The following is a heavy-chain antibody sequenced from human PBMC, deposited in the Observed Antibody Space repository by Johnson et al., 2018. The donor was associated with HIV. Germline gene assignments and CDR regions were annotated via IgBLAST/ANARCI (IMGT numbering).Heavy chain of an antibody. D-gene: IGHD1-14*01. V-gene: IGHV3-NL1*01. CDR3: ARDGMAATKANI. J-gene: IGHJ3*02. CDR2: IYSGGDT. Sequence: QVQLVESGGGVVQPGRSLRLSCAASGFTFSSSAMHWVHQAPGKGLEWVSVIYSGGDTNYADSVKGRFSISRDNSKNTVYLQMNSLRVEDTAVYYCARDGMAATKANIWGQGTMVTVSS. CDR1: GFTFSSSA.